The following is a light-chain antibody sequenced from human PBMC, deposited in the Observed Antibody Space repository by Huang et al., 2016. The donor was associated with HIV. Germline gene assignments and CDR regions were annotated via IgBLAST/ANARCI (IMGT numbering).Light chain of an antibody. V-gene: IGKV1-8*01. Sequence: AIRMTQSLSSLSASTGDRVTITCRASQGISSYLAWYQQKPGKAPKLLISSASTLQGGVPSRFSGSGFGTDFTLTISSLQSEDLGTYYCQQYYIYPHAFGQGTKLEI. CDR1: QGISSY. CDR3: QQYYIYPHA. J-gene: IGKJ2*01. CDR2: SAS.